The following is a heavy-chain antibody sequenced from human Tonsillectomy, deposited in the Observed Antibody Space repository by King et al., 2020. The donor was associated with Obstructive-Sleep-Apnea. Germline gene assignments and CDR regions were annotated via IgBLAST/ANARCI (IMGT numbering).Heavy chain of an antibody. Sequence: VQLVESGGGLVQPGGSLRLSCSASGFTFSSYAMSWFRQAPGKGLEWVSAISGSGDSTYYADSVKGRVTISRDNSKNTLYLQMNSLRAEDTAVYYCAKDEDRATAMVTRYWGQGTLVTVSS. CDR1: GFTFSSYA. CDR3: AKDEDRATAMVTRY. CDR2: ISGSGDST. D-gene: IGHD5-18*01. V-gene: IGHV3-23*04. J-gene: IGHJ4*02.